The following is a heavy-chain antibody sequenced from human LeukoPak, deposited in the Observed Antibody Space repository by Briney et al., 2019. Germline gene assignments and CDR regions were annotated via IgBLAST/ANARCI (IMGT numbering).Heavy chain of an antibody. D-gene: IGHD2-2*01. CDR3: SVVPAAMWYYYGMDV. CDR1: GYTFTSYD. Sequence: ASVKVSCKASGYTFTSYDINWVRQATGQGLEWTGWMNPNSGNTGYAQKFQGRVTMTRNTSISTAYMELSSLRSEDTAVYYCSVVPAAMWYYYGMDVWGQGTTVTVSS. CDR2: MNPNSGNT. J-gene: IGHJ6*02. V-gene: IGHV1-8*01.